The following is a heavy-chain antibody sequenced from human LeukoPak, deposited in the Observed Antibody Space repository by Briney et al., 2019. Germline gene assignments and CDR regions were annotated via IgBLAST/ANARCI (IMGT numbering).Heavy chain of an antibody. D-gene: IGHD3-22*01. CDR1: GFTFTSYG. CDR2: ISHDGNNK. V-gene: IGHV3-30*03. CDR3: ARDGDYYYDSSGYFDY. Sequence: PGGSLRLSCAASGFTFTSYGMHWVRQAPGKGLEWVAVISHDGNNKYYADSMKGRFTISRDNSKNTLYLQMNSLRAEDTAVYYCARDGDYYYDSSGYFDYWGQGTLVTVSS. J-gene: IGHJ4*02.